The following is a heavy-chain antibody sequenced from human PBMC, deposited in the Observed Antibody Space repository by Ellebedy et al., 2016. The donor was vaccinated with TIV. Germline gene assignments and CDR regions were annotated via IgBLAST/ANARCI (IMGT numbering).Heavy chain of an antibody. CDR3: ARDLDESSGWYGGAAY. CDR2: ISHDGSSQ. D-gene: IGHD6-19*01. CDR1: GFTFDSYA. V-gene: IGHV3-30-3*01. J-gene: IGHJ4*02. Sequence: PGGPLRLSCVASGFTFDSYAMHWVRQAPGKGLEWVAVISHDGSSQYYAVSVKGRFTVSRDNSMTTLYLEMNSLRSEDTALYYCARDLDESSGWYGGAAYWGQGTQVTVSS.